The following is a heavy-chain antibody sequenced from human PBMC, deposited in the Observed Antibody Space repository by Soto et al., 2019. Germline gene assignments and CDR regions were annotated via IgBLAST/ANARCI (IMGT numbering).Heavy chain of an antibody. D-gene: IGHD1-7*01. V-gene: IGHV3-30*18. CDR2: ISYDGSNK. J-gene: IGHJ4*02. CDR3: AKDGTQYNWNYGVDY. CDR1: GFTFSSYG. Sequence: PGGSLRLSCAASGFTFSSYGMHWVRQAPDKGLEWVAVISYDGSNKYYADSVKGRFTISRDNSKNTLYLQMNSLRAEDTAVYYCAKDGTQYNWNYGVDYWGQGTLVTVSS.